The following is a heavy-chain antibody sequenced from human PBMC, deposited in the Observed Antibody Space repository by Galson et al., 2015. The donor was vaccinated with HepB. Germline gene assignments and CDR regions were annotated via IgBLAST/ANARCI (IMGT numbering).Heavy chain of an antibody. CDR2: IRKDGTEK. V-gene: IGHV3-7*01. CDR3: ARGFSHRDVADH. CDR1: GFTFSSHW. D-gene: IGHD3-10*01. J-gene: IGHJ4*02. Sequence: SLRLSCAVSGFTFSSHWMSWVRQAPGKGLEWVANIRKDGTEKYYVDSVKGRFTISRDNTANSLSLQMNSLRPEDTAVYFCARGFSHRDVADHWGQGTLVTVSS.